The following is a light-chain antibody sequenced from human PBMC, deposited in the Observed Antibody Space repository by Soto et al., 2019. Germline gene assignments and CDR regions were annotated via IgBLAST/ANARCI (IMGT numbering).Light chain of an antibody. J-gene: IGKJ1*01. Sequence: EIVLTQSPATLSSFPGDRVTLSCRASQSVSSNLAWYQQKPGQAPRLLIYGASSRATGIPDRFSGSGSGTDFTLTISRLEPEDFAVYYCQQYGSSPTWTFGQGTKVDIK. CDR2: GAS. V-gene: IGKV3-20*01. CDR3: QQYGSSPTWT. CDR1: QSVSSN.